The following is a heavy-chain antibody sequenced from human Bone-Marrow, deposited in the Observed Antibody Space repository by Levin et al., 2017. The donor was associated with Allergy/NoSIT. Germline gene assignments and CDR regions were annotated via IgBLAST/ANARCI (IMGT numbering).Heavy chain of an antibody. CDR2: IYSGGAT. CDR3: ATAAGVLFTIFQFDY. J-gene: IGHJ4*02. CDR1: GFTVSSNH. D-gene: IGHD3-3*01. V-gene: IGHV3-53*03. Sequence: PGGSLRLSCEASGFTVSSNHMSWVRQAPGKGLEWVSVIYSGGATYYADSVKGRFTISRDNSKNTGFLQMSSMRADDKDVDYCATAAGVLFTIFQFDYWGQGTLVTVSS.